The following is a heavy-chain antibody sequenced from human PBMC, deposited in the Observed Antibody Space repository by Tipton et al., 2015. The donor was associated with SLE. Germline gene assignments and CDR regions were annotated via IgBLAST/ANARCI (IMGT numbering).Heavy chain of an antibody. CDR1: GFTFSSYA. Sequence: SLRLSCAASGFTFSSYAMSWVRQAPGKGLEWVSAISGSGGSTCYADSVKGRFTISRDNSKNTLYLQMNSLRAEDTAVYYCAKARGDIVATISFDYWGQGTLVTVSS. J-gene: IGHJ4*02. D-gene: IGHD5-12*01. CDR2: ISGSGGST. CDR3: AKARGDIVATISFDY. V-gene: IGHV3-23*01.